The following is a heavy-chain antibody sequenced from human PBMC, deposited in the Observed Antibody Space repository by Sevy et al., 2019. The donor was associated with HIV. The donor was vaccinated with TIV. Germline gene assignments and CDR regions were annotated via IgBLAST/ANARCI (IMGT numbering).Heavy chain of an antibody. CDR3: TRWKAAQSIFDY. Sequence: GGSLRLSCTASGFTFGDYCMSWVRQAPGKGLEWIAFLKSDVYGGTVDHAASVRGRFVISRDDSKTIAYLQMNDLKTEDSGVYYCTRWKAAQSIFDYWGQGALVTVSS. D-gene: IGHD6-13*01. CDR2: LKSDVYGGTV. J-gene: IGHJ4*02. CDR1: GFTFGDYC. V-gene: IGHV3-49*04.